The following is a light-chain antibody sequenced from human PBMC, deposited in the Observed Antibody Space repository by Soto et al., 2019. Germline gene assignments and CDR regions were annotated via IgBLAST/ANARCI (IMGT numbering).Light chain of an antibody. CDR3: QQYDKWPRT. Sequence: VMTQSPATVSVSPGERAALSCRASQSVRANLAWYQQKPGQPPRLLIYIASTRATAVPDRLTAGGSGTEFALTISSLRSGDVAVYYCQQYDKWPRTFGQGTKVDIK. V-gene: IGKV3-15*01. CDR2: IAS. CDR1: QSVRAN. J-gene: IGKJ1*01.